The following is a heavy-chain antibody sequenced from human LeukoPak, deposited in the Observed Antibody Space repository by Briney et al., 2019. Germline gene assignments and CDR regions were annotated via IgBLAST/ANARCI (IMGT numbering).Heavy chain of an antibody. Sequence: PSETLSLTCTVYGGSFSDYFWGWIRQPPGKGLEWIGEVYHSGTTLYSPSLKSRVTISADPPKNQFFLRVNSVTAADTAVYYCARRHSHGRNFYYYGMDVWGEGTTVTVSS. J-gene: IGHJ6*04. V-gene: IGHV4-34*01. CDR2: VYHSGTT. CDR1: GGSFSDYF. D-gene: IGHD5-18*01. CDR3: ARRHSHGRNFYYYGMDV.